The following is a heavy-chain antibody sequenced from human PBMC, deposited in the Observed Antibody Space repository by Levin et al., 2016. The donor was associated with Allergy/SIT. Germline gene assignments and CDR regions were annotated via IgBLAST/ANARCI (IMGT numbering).Heavy chain of an antibody. CDR1: GYSFTSYW. CDR3: ARVAGTGGDCYLCQDY. CDR2: IYPGDSDT. D-gene: IGHD2-21*02. V-gene: IGHV5-51*01. Sequence: GESLKISCKASGYSFTSYWIGWVRQMSGKGLEWVGIIYPGDSDTRYSPSFQGQVTISVDKSISTAYLQWNSLKASDVGTYYCARVAGTGGDCYLCQDYWGLGTPVTVSS. J-gene: IGHJ4*02.